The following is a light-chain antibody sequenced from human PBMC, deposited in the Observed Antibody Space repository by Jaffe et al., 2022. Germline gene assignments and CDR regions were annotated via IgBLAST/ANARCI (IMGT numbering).Light chain of an antibody. V-gene: IGKV1-5*03. Sequence: DIQMTQSPSTLSASVGDRVTITCRASQSISNWLAWYQHKPGKAPKLLIYKASSLESGVPSRFTGSGSGTEFTLTISSLQPDDFATYYCQHCNTYWTFGQGTKVEIK. CDR3: QHCNTYWT. CDR1: QSISNW. J-gene: IGKJ1*01. CDR2: KAS.